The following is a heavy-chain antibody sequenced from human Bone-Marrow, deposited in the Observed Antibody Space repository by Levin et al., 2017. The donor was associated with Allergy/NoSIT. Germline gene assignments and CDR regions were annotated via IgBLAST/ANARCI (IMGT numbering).Heavy chain of an antibody. CDR1: GGSISSGDYY. J-gene: IGHJ6*03. D-gene: IGHD3-10*01. V-gene: IGHV4-30-4*01. Sequence: SQTLSLTRTVSGGSISSGDYYWSWIRQPPGKGLEWIGYIYYSGSTYYNPSLKSRVTISVDTPKNQFSLKLSSVTAADTAVYYCAGDEGLIGPYYYGSGNMDVWGKGTTVTVSS. CDR2: IYYSGST. CDR3: AGDEGLIGPYYYGSGNMDV.